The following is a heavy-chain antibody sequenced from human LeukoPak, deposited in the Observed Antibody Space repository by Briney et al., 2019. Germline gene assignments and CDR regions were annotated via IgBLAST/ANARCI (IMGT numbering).Heavy chain of an antibody. D-gene: IGHD2-21*01. CDR2: ISGSGGST. CDR3: AKAPVTTCRGAYCYPFDY. Sequence: GGSLRLSCVASGFTFSTYGMSWVRQAPGKGLEWVSAISGSGGSTYYADSVKGRFTISRDSSKNTLFLQMNRLRPEDAAVYYCAKAPVTTCRGAYCYPFDYWGQGTLVTVSS. CDR1: GFTFSTYG. J-gene: IGHJ4*02. V-gene: IGHV3-23*01.